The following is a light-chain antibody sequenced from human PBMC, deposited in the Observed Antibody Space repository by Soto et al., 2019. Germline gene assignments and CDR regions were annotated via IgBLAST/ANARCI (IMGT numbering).Light chain of an antibody. CDR3: QQYNSYST. J-gene: IGKJ3*01. V-gene: IGKV1-5*01. CDR2: DAS. CDR1: QSISSW. Sequence: DIQMTQSPSTLSASVGDRVTITCRASQSISSWLAWYQQKPGKAPKLLIYDASSLQSGVPSRFSGSGSGTEFTLTSSCLQPDDFATYYCQQYNSYSTFGPGTKVDI.